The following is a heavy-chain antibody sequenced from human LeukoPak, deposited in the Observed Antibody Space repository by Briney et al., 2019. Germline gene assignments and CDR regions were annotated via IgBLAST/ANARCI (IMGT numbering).Heavy chain of an antibody. Sequence: GGSLRLSCTASGLIFRNYAMTWVRQAPRKGLEWVSTISGDGTETFYADSVKGRFTISRDNAKNSLYLQMNSLRAEDTAVYYCAREYYYYGMDVWGQGTTVTVSS. CDR1: GLIFRNYA. CDR3: AREYYYYGMDV. V-gene: IGHV3-21*01. J-gene: IGHJ6*02. CDR2: ISGDGTET.